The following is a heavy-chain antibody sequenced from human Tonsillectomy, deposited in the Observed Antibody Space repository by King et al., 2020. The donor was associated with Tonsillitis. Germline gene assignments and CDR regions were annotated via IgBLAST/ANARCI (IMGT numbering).Heavy chain of an antibody. Sequence: QLQESGPGLVQPSETLSLICGVSGGSISNYYWNWIRRPAGKGLEWIGRINTNGFTKYNPSLGSRLTMSVDTSENQFSLRLTSMTAADTAMYYCVRNNFGNVYFDLWGQGTLVTVSS. CDR3: VRNNFGNVYFDL. D-gene: IGHD1/OR15-1a*01. CDR1: GGSISNYY. J-gene: IGHJ5*02. CDR2: INTNGFT. V-gene: IGHV4-4*07.